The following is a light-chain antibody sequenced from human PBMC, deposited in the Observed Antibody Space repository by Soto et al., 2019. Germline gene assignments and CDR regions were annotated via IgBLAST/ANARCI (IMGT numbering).Light chain of an antibody. CDR1: QSISSW. V-gene: IGKV1-5*01. Sequence: DIQMTQSPSTLSASVGDRVTITCRASQSISSWLAWYQQKPGKAPKLLIYDASSLESGVPSRFSGSGSGTEFTLTISSLQPDDFATYYCQQYNSPYTLGQGTSWRSN. CDR3: QQYNSPYT. CDR2: DAS. J-gene: IGKJ2*01.